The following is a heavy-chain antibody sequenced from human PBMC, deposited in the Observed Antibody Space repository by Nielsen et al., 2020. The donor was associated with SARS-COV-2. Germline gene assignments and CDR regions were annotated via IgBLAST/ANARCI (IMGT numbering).Heavy chain of an antibody. D-gene: IGHD6-19*01. V-gene: IGHV3-49*04. CDR3: TRGPYSSGSF. CDR1: GFTFGDYA. Sequence: GGSLRLSCTASGFTFGDYAMSWVRQAPGKGLEWVGFIRSKAYGGTTEYAASVKGRFTISRDDSKSIAYLQMNSLKTEDTAVYYCTRGPYSSGSFWGQGTLVTVSS. CDR2: IRSKAYGGTT. J-gene: IGHJ4*02.